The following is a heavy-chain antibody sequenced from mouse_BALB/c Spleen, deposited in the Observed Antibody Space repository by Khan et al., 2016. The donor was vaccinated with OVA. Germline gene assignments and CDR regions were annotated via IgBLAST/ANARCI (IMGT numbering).Heavy chain of an antibody. V-gene: IGHV2-9*02. D-gene: IGHD1-3*01. J-gene: IGHJ3*01. CDR1: GFSLSNYG. CDR2: IWAGGST. CDR3: ARAFYNGALFAY. Sequence: QVQLKQSGPGLVAPSQTLSITCTVSGFSLSNYGVHWVRQPPGKGLEWLGVIWAGGSTNHNSALMSRLSIRTDDSKSQVFFKMNSLQTDDTAMYYCARAFYNGALFAYWGQGTLVTGSA.